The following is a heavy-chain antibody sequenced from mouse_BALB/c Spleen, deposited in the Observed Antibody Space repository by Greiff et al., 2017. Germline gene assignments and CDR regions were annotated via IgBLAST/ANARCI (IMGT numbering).Heavy chain of an antibody. CDR3: ARRDDYYGHGGYYAMDY. J-gene: IGHJ4*01. V-gene: IGHV1-18*01. CDR1: GYSFTGYT. Sequence: EVQGVESGPELVKPGASMKISCKASGYSFTGYTMNWVKQSHGKNLEWIGLINPYNGGTSYNQKFKGKATLTVDKSSSTAYMELLSLTSEDSAVYYCARRDDYYGHGGYYAMDYWGQGTSVTVSS. CDR2: INPYNGGT. D-gene: IGHD1-2*01.